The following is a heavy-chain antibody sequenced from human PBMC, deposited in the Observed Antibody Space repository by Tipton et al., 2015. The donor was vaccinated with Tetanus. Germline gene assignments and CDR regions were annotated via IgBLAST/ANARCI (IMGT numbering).Heavy chain of an antibody. J-gene: IGHJ6*02. CDR3: ARFDGGGGWGSPFPYGVGV. CDR1: GGSVSDGIYY. Sequence: TLSLTCTVSGGSVSDGIYYWNWLRPPPGQAPDWIAHVYASGSTNYNLSLKSRVTISLDTSKSQLSLKMRTVAAADTAVYYCARFDGGGGWGSPFPYGVGVRGRGATVTVSS. V-gene: IGHV4-61*01. D-gene: IGHD4-23*01. CDR2: VYASGST.